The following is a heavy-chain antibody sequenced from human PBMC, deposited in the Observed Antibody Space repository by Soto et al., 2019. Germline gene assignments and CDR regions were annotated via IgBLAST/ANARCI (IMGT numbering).Heavy chain of an antibody. D-gene: IGHD2-15*01. CDR2: IYYSGST. CDR1: GGSINNHY. J-gene: IGHJ4*02. CDR3: ARLTPGSTYVIDY. V-gene: IGHV4-59*08. Sequence: SETLSLTCTVSGGSINNHYWSWIRQPPGKGLEWIGYIYYSGSTNYNPSLKSRVTISVDTSKNQFSLKLSSVTAADTAVYYCARLTPGSTYVIDYWGQGTLVTVSS.